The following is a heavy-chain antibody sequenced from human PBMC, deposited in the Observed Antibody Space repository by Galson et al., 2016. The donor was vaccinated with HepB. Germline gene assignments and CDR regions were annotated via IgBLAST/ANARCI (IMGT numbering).Heavy chain of an antibody. CDR2: ISANGHRT. V-gene: IGHV3-23*01. Sequence: SLRLSCAASGFTFSSYAMNWVRQAPGKWLEWVSEISANGHRTYYASSVKGRFTVSRDNYENTLYLQMDSLRAEDTAVYYCAKEQGTDEGWFGESDHWGQGTLVTVSS. J-gene: IGHJ4*02. D-gene: IGHD3-10*01. CDR1: GFTFSSYA. CDR3: AKEQGTDEGWFGESDH.